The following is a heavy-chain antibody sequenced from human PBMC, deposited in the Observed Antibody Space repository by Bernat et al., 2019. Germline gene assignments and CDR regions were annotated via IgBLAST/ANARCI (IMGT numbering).Heavy chain of an antibody. J-gene: IGHJ4*02. Sequence: EVQLVESGGGLVQPGGSLKLSCAASGFTFSGSAMHWVRQASGKGLEWVGRIRSKANSYATAYAASVKGRCTISRDDSKNTAYLQMNSLKTEDTAVYYCTRPGWNSGLDYWGQGTLVTVSS. CDR1: GFTFSGSA. CDR3: TRPGWNSGLDY. V-gene: IGHV3-73*02. CDR2: IRSKANSYAT. D-gene: IGHD1-7*01.